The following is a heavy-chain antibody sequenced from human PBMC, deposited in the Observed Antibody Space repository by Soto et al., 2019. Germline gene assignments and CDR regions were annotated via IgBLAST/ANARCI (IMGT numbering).Heavy chain of an antibody. Sequence: EVQLVESGGGLVKPGGSLRLSCAASGFTFSTYTMNWVRQAPGKGLEWVSSISSTSTYIYYADSMKGRFTISRDNAKNSLYLQMKSLRAEDTAVYYCARDPTSYPDGSGYYPDSWGQGTLVTVSS. D-gene: IGHD3-22*01. CDR3: ARDPTSYPDGSGYYPDS. CDR2: ISSTSTYI. V-gene: IGHV3-21*01. CDR1: GFTFSTYT. J-gene: IGHJ4*02.